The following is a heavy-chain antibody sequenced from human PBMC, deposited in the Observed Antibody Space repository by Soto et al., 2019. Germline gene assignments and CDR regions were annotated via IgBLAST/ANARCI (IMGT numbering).Heavy chain of an antibody. J-gene: IGHJ4*02. CDR3: AGDWNGDKYFDY. V-gene: IGHV3-53*01. CDR2: IFGDGNT. Sequence: LRLSCAASEFNLTNGHTNWVRQAPGKGLEWVSVIFGDGNTKYGDSVKGRFTISRDTSKNTVYLQMNSLRAEDTAVYYCAGDWNGDKYFDYWDQGTLVTVSS. CDR1: EFNLTNGH. D-gene: IGHD4-17*01.